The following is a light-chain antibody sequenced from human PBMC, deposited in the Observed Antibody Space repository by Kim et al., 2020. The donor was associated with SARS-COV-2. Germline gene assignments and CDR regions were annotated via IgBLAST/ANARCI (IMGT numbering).Light chain of an antibody. J-gene: IGKJ3*01. CDR1: QGISSA. CDR3: QQFNSYFFT. V-gene: IGKV1-13*02. Sequence: AIQLTQSPSSLSASVGDRVTITCRASQGISSALAWYQQKPGKAPKLLIYDASSLESGGPSRFSGSGSGTDFTLTISSLQPEEFATYYCQQFNSYFFTFGPGTKVDIK. CDR2: DAS.